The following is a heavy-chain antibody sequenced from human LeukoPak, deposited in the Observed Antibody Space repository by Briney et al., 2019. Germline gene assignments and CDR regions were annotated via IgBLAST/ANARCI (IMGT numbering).Heavy chain of an antibody. V-gene: IGHV4-61*02. J-gene: IGHJ4*02. CDR3: ARIYYDSSGYYYFDY. CDR2: IYTSGST. CDR1: GGSISSGSYY. D-gene: IGHD3-22*01. Sequence: SETLSLTCTVSGGSISSGSYYWSWIRQPAGKGLEWIGRIYTSGSTNYNPSLKSRVTISVDTSKNQFSLKLSSVTAADTAVYYCARIYYDSSGYYYFDYWGQGTLVTVSS.